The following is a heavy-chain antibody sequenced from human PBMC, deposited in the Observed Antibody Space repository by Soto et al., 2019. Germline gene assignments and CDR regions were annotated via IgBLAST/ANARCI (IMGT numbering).Heavy chain of an antibody. CDR1: GGSITTGGSY. CDR2: IYHSGNT. J-gene: IGHJ4*02. D-gene: IGHD2-2*02. CDR3: ARARFQVLYGKPYFDS. V-gene: IGHV4-31*03. Sequence: LSLTCTVSGGSITTGGSYWSWIRQHPGKGLEWIGNIYHSGNTYYNPSLKSRPTISVDTSKNHFSLMVDSVTAADTAVYYCARARFQVLYGKPYFDSWGQGTLVTVSS.